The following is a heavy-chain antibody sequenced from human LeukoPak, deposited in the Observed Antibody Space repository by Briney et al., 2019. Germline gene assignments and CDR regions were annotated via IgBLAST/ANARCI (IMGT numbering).Heavy chain of an antibody. Sequence: SETLSLTCTVSGGSISSYYWSWIRQPAGKGLEWIGRIYTSGSTNYNPSLKSRVTMSVDTSKNQLFLKLSSVTAADTAVYYCARAGTYYYDSSGYYYFDYWGQGTLVTVSS. CDR3: ARAGTYYYDSSGYYYFDY. CDR1: GGSISSYY. J-gene: IGHJ4*02. D-gene: IGHD3-22*01. V-gene: IGHV4-4*07. CDR2: IYTSGST.